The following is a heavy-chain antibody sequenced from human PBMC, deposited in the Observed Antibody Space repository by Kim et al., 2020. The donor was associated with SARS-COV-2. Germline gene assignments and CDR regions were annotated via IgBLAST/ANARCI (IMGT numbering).Heavy chain of an antibody. CDR2: IYYSGST. Sequence: SETLSLTCTVSGGSISSYYWSWIRQPPGKGLEWIGYIYYSGSTNYNPSLKSRVTISVDTSKNQFSLKLSSVTAADTAVYYCARDMGRDYCSGGSCYSVRSWFDPWGQGTLVTVSS. J-gene: IGHJ5*02. CDR1: GGSISSYY. D-gene: IGHD2-15*01. CDR3: ARDMGRDYCSGGSCYSVRSWFDP. V-gene: IGHV4-59*01.